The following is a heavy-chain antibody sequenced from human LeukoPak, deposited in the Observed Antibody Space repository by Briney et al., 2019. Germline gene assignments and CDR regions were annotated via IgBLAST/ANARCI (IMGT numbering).Heavy chain of an antibody. J-gene: IGHJ4*02. V-gene: IGHV1-2*02. CDR3: ARRSIAALRFDY. CDR2: INPNSGGT. CDR1: GYTFTGYY. D-gene: IGHD6-6*01. Sequence: ASVKVSCKASGYTFTGYYMHWVRQAPGQGLERMGWINPNSGGTNYAQKFQGRVTMTRDTSISTAYMELSRLRSDDTAVYYCARRSIAALRFDYWGQGTLVTVSS.